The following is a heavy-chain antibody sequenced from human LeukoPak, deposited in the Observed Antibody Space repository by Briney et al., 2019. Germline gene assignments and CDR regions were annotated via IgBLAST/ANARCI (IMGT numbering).Heavy chain of an antibody. CDR1: GFTFSSYG. D-gene: IGHD1-26*01. CDR2: IRYDGSNK. J-gene: IGHJ4*02. CDR3: AKDHRGATTPDY. V-gene: IGHV3-30*02. Sequence: GGSLRLSCAASGFTFSSYGMHWVRQAPGKGLEWVAFIRYDGSNKYYADSVKGRSTISRDNSKNTPYLQMDSLRAEDTAVYYCAKDHRGATTPDYWGQGTLVTVSS.